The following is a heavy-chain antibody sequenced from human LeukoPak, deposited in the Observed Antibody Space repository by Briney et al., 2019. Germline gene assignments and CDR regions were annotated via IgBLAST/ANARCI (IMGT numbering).Heavy chain of an antibody. Sequence: PSETLSLTCTVSGGSISSYYWSWIRQPPGKGLVWIGYIYYSGSTNYNPSLKSRVTISVDTSKNQFSLKLSSVTAADTAVYYCARGRNYYDSSGYRGFDYWGQGTLVTVSS. J-gene: IGHJ4*02. CDR3: ARGRNYYDSSGYRGFDY. D-gene: IGHD3-22*01. CDR2: IYYSGST. V-gene: IGHV4-59*01. CDR1: GGSISSYY.